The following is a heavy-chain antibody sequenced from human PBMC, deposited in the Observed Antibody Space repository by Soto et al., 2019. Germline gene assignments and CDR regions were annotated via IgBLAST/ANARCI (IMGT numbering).Heavy chain of an antibody. V-gene: IGHV1-8*01. CDR2: MNPNSGNT. CDR3: ARDAPEYYYDSSGYYYGLFDY. CDR1: GYTFTSYD. Sequence: ASVKVSCKASGYTFTSYDINWVRQATGQGLEWMGWMNPNSGNTGYAQKFQGRVTMTRNTSISTAYMELSSVTAADTAVYYCARDAPEYYYDSSGYYYGLFDYWGQGTLVTVSS. J-gene: IGHJ4*02. D-gene: IGHD3-22*01.